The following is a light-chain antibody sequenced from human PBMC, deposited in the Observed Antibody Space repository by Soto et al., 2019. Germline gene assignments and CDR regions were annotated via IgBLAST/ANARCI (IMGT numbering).Light chain of an antibody. Sequence: TQPPSVSGSPGQSVTISCTGTSTDFVSYNRVSWFQQRPGQSPRRLIYQVSNRDSGVPDRFSGSGAGTDFTLKISRVEAEDVAVYYCMQGTHWPITFGQGTRLEIK. V-gene: IGKV2-30*01. CDR1: GTSTDFVSYNR. CDR2: QVS. J-gene: IGKJ5*01. CDR3: MQGTHWPIT.